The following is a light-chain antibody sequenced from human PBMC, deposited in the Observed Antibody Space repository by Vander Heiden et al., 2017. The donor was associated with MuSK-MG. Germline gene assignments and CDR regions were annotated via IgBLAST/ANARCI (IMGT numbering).Light chain of an antibody. V-gene: IGKV3D-15*01. CDR3: QKYTRWPLA. CDR2: DAS. J-gene: IGKJ4*01. Sequence: EIVLTQSPDALSVSPGERVTLSCRASQSVSSYLAWYHQRPGQSPRLLIHDASTRATGVPARFSGSGSGTEFTLTISSLQSEDIGVYYCQKYTRWPLAFGGGTRVEIK. CDR1: QSVSSY.